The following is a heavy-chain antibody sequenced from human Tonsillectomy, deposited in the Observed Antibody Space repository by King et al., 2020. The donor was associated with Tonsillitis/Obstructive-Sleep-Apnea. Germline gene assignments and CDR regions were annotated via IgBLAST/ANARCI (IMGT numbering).Heavy chain of an antibody. CDR2: IYYSGST. Sequence: QLQESGPGLVKPSQTLSLTCTVSGGSISSGGYYWTWIRQHPGKGLGWIGIIYYSGSTSYNPSLKSRVTISVDTSKNQFSLRLSSVTAADTAVYYCARDHLAPSYYYGMDVWGQGTTVTVSS. J-gene: IGHJ6*02. CDR1: GGSISSGGYY. V-gene: IGHV4-31*03. CDR3: ARDHLAPSYYYGMDV.